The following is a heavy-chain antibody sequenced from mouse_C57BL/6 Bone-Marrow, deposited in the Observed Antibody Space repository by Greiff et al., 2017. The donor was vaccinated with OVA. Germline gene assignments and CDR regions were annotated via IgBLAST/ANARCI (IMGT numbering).Heavy chain of an antibody. V-gene: IGHV1-81*01. CDR3: ARRVYYRTWFAY. CDR2: IYPRSGNT. CDR1: GYTFTSYG. Sequence: QVQLKESGAELARPGASVKLSCKASGYTFTSYGISWVKQRTGQGLEWIGEIYPRSGNTYYNEKFKGKATLTADKSSSTAYIELRSLTSEDTAVYFCARRVYYRTWFAYWGQGTLVTVSA. D-gene: IGHD2-1*01. J-gene: IGHJ3*01.